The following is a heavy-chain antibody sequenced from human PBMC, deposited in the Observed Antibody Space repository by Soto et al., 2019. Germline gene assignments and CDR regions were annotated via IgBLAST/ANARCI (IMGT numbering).Heavy chain of an antibody. V-gene: IGHV2-5*02. CDR2: IYWDDDK. CDR1: GFSLSTSGVG. D-gene: IGHD3-10*01. CDR3: AHVLEGSGSYYNAILY. Sequence: QITLKESGPTLVKPTQTLTLTCTFSGFSLSTSGVGVGWIRQPPGKALEWLALIYWDDDKRYSPSLKSRLTSTTDTSKSQVVLTMTNMDPVDTATYYCAHVLEGSGSYYNAILYWGQGTLVTVFS. J-gene: IGHJ4*02.